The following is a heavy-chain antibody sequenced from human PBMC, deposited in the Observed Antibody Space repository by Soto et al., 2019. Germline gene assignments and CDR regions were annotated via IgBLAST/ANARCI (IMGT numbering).Heavy chain of an antibody. V-gene: IGHV3-74*01. J-gene: IGHJ4*02. Sequence: GGSLRLSCASSGYTFRTYRMHWVRQAPGRGLVWVSRINSDGSSTNYADSVKGRFTISRDNSKNTLYLQMNSLRAEDTAVYYCARGFTRGQLWLGRCDYWGQGTLVTVSS. CDR3: ARGFTRGQLWLGRCDY. D-gene: IGHD5-18*01. CDR2: INSDGSST. CDR1: GYTFRTYR.